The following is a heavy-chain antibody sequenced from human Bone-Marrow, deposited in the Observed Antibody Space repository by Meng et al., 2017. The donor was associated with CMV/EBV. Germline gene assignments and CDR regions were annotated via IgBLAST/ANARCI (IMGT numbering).Heavy chain of an antibody. CDR2: IYHSGST. CDR3: ARGSVRYYDFWDGYYGMDV. V-gene: IGHV4-4*02. Sequence: SETLSLTCAVSGGSISSSNWWSWVRQPPGKGLEWIGEIYHSGSTNYNPSLKSRVTISVDKSKNQFSLKLSSVTAADTAVYYCARGSVRYYDFWDGYYGMDVWGQGTTVTVSS. J-gene: IGHJ6*02. D-gene: IGHD3-3*01. CDR1: GGSISSSNW.